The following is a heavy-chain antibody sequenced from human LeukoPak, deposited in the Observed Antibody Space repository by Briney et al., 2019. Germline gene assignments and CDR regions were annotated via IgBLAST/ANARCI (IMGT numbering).Heavy chain of an antibody. Sequence: GASVKVSCKASGYTFTGYFMHWVRQAPGQGLVWMGWINPNSGGTNYAQMFQGRVTMTRDTSISTAYMELSRLRSDDTAVYYCARYRQAGTLDYWGQGTLVTVSS. J-gene: IGHJ4*02. CDR2: INPNSGGT. V-gene: IGHV1-2*02. CDR1: GYTFTGYF. D-gene: IGHD1-7*01. CDR3: ARYRQAGTLDY.